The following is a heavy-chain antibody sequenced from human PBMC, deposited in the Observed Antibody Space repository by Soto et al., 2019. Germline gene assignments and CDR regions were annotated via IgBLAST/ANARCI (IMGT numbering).Heavy chain of an antibody. CDR2: INHSGST. CDR1: GGSFSGYY. J-gene: IGHJ6*03. D-gene: IGHD6-13*01. V-gene: IGHV4-34*01. Sequence: QVQLQQWGAGLLKPSETLSLTCAVYGGSFSGYYWSWIRQPPGKGLEWIGEINHSGSTNYNPSLKSRVTISVDTSKNQFSLKLSSVTAADTAVYYCARDEPDSSYYYYYMDVWGKGTTVTVSS. CDR3: ARDEPDSSYYYYYMDV.